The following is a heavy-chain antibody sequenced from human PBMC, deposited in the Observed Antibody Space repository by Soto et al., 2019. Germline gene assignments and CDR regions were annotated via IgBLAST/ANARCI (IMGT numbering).Heavy chain of an antibody. Sequence: ASVKVSCKASGYTFTSYNINWVQQATGQGLEWMGWMNPNSGDTGYAQKFQGRVTMTRNTSISTAYMELSSLRSEDTAVYYCARESGYSYGRFYYYYYGLDVWGQGTTVTVSS. CDR2: MNPNSGDT. J-gene: IGHJ6*02. V-gene: IGHV1-8*01. D-gene: IGHD5-18*01. CDR3: ARESGYSYGRFYYYYYGLDV. CDR1: GYTFTSYN.